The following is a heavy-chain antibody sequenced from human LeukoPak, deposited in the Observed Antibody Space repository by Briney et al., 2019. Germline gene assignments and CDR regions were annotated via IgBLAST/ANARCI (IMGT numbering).Heavy chain of an antibody. Sequence: PSETLSLTCTVSGGSISSYYWSWIRQPPGKGLEWIGYIYYSGSTNYNPSLKSRVTISIDTSKNQFSLKLSSVTAADTAVYYCARRGYSYGRNDAFDIWGQGTMVTVSS. CDR1: GGSISSYY. CDR3: ARRGYSYGRNDAFDI. D-gene: IGHD5-18*01. CDR2: IYYSGST. V-gene: IGHV4-59*12. J-gene: IGHJ3*02.